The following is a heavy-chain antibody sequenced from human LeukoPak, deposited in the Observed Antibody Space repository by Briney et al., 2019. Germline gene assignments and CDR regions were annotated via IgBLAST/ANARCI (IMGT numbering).Heavy chain of an antibody. Sequence: GGSLRLSCAASGFTFSSYSMNWVRQAPGKGLEWVSSISSSSSYIYYADSVKGRFTISRDNAKNSLYLQMNSLRAEDTAVYYCARDSGYYDILTGYSPGGWFDPWGQGTWSPSPQ. D-gene: IGHD3-9*01. CDR3: ARDSGYYDILTGYSPGGWFDP. V-gene: IGHV3-21*01. CDR1: GFTFSSYS. J-gene: IGHJ5*02. CDR2: ISSSSSYI.